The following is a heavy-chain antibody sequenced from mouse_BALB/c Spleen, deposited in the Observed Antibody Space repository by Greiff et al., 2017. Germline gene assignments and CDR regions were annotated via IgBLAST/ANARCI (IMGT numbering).Heavy chain of an antibody. CDR3: ARDRSKFIIAMDY. D-gene: IGHD1-2*01. CDR1: GFSLTSYG. J-gene: IGHJ4*01. CDR2: IWAGGST. V-gene: IGHV2-9*02. Sequence: QVQLKESGPGLVAPSQSLSITCTVSGFSLTSYGVHWVRQPPGKGLEWLGVIWAGGSTNYNSALMSRLSISKDNSKSQVFLKMNSLQTDDTAMYYCARDRSKFIIAMDYWGQGTSVTVSS.